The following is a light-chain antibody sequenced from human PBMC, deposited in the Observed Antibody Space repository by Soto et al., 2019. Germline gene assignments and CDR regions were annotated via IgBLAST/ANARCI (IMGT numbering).Light chain of an antibody. V-gene: IGLV4-69*01. CDR1: SGHSSYA. Sequence: QSVLTQSPSASASLGASVKLTCTLSSGHSSYAIAWHQQQPGKGPRYLMKLNSDGSHSKGDGIPDRFSGSSSGAERYLTISSLQSEDEADYYCQTWDTGIRIFGGGTKLTVL. J-gene: IGLJ2*01. CDR3: QTWDTGIRI. CDR2: LNSDGSH.